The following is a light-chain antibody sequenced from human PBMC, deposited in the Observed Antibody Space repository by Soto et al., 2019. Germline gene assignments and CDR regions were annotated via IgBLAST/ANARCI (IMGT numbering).Light chain of an antibody. CDR2: GAS. CDR3: QQYGSSLYT. Sequence: EIVLTQSPGTLSLSPGERATLSCRASQSVSSSYLAWYQQKPGQAPRLLIYGASSTATGIPDRFSGSGSGTDFTLSISRLETEDFAAYYCQQYGSSLYTYGQGTELEIK. J-gene: IGKJ2*01. V-gene: IGKV3-20*01. CDR1: QSVSSSY.